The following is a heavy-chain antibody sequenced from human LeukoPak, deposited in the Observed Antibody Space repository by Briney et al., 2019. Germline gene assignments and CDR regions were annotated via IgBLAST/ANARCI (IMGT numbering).Heavy chain of an antibody. CDR3: ATQGGSYVWGTDFDY. Sequence: SVKVSCKASGYTFTGYYMHWVRQAPGHGLEWMGWINPNSGDTKYAQQFQGRVTMTRDTSISTAYMELSRLRSDGTAVYYCATQGGSYVWGTDFDYWGQGTLVTVSS. D-gene: IGHD3-16*01. CDR1: GYTFTGYY. CDR2: INPNSGDT. V-gene: IGHV1-2*02. J-gene: IGHJ4*02.